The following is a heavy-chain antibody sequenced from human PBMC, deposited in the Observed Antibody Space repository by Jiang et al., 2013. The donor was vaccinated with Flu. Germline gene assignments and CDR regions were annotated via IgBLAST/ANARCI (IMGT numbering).Heavy chain of an antibody. Sequence: SCKASGYTFTSYAMHWVRQAPGQRLEWMGWINAGNGNTKYSQKLQGRVTITRDTSASTAYMELSSLRSEDTAVYYCARMAPYYYGSGSYYPYWGQGTLVTVSS. CDR2: INAGNGNT. CDR1: GYTFTSYA. J-gene: IGHJ4*02. V-gene: IGHV1-3*01. CDR3: ARMAPYYYGSGSYYPY. D-gene: IGHD3-10*01.